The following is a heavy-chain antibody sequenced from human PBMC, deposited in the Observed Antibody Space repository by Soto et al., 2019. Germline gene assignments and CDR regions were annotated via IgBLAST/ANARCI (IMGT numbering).Heavy chain of an antibody. CDR1: GGTFSSLD. CDR3: ARALLSHSYDSGGYDSYFHAMDV. D-gene: IGHD3-22*01. Sequence: ASVKVSCKASGGTFSSLDINWVRQAPGQGLEWMGGIIPISETTNYAQIFQGRVSIVADKSTSTAYMELSRLRSEDTAVYYCARALLSHSYDSGGYDSYFHAMDVWGQGTPVTVSS. J-gene: IGHJ6*02. V-gene: IGHV1-69*06. CDR2: IIPISETT.